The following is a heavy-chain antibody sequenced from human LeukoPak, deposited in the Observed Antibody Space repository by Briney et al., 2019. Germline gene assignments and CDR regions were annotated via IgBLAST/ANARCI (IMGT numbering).Heavy chain of an antibody. J-gene: IGHJ4*02. CDR2: IWYDGSNN. Sequence: GGSLRLSCAASGFTFSTYGMHWVRQAPGKGLEWVAIIWYDGSNNYYADSVKGRFTISRDSSKNTLYLQVNSLRAEDTAVYYCARDLGKSRYFDYWGQGTLVTVSS. V-gene: IGHV3-33*01. CDR1: GFTFSTYG. CDR3: ARDLGKSRYFDY. D-gene: IGHD7-27*01.